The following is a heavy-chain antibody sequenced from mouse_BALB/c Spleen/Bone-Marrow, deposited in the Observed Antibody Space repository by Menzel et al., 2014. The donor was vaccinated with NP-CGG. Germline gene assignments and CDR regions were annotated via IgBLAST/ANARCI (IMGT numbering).Heavy chain of an antibody. Sequence: EVKLMESGGGLVQPGGSLGLSCATSGFTFTDYYMSWVRQPPGKALEWLTFIRNKANGYTTEYSASVKGRFTISRDNSQSILYLQMNTLRAEDSATYYCARDMGLLRFDYWGQGTTLTVSS. CDR2: IRNKANGYTT. J-gene: IGHJ2*01. D-gene: IGHD2-3*01. CDR1: GFTFTDYY. CDR3: ARDMGLLRFDY. V-gene: IGHV7-3*02.